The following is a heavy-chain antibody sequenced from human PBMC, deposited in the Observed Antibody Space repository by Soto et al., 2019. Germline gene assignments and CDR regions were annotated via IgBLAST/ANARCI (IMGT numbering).Heavy chain of an antibody. CDR2: IYYSGST. CDR1: GGSISSGGYY. V-gene: IGHV4-31*03. CDR3: ARIPYYDILTGYPEYYFDY. Sequence: SETLSLTCTVSGGSISSGGYYWSWIRQHPGKGLEWIGYIYYSGSTYYNPSLKSRVTISVDTSKNQFSLKLSSVTAADTAVYYCARIPYYDILTGYPEYYFDYWGQGTLVTVSS. D-gene: IGHD3-9*01. J-gene: IGHJ4*02.